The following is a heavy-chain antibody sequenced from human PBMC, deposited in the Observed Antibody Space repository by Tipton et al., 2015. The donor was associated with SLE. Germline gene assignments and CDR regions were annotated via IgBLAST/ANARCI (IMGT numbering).Heavy chain of an antibody. Sequence: TLSLTCTVSGGSISSGSYYWSWIRQPAGKGLEWIGRIYSGGYTNYNSSLKSRVIISVDTSKNQFSLKLSSVTAADTAVYYCARVVGSGFGVVYGAFDIWGQGTMVTVSS. CDR2: IYSGGYT. V-gene: IGHV4-61*02. J-gene: IGHJ3*02. CDR3: ARVVGSGFGVVYGAFDI. CDR1: GGSISSGSYY. D-gene: IGHD3-3*01.